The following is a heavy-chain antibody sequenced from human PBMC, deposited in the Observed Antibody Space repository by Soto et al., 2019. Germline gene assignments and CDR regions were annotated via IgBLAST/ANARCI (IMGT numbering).Heavy chain of an antibody. CDR3: ARDRDPSYGMDV. V-gene: IGHV1-69*13. CDR1: GGTFSSYA. Sequence: SVKVSCKASGGTFSSYAISWVRQAPGQGLEWMGGIIPIFGTANYAQKFQGRVTITADESTSTAYMGLSSLRSEDTAVYYCARDRDPSYGMDVWGQGTTVTVSS. D-gene: IGHD3-10*01. J-gene: IGHJ6*02. CDR2: IIPIFGTA.